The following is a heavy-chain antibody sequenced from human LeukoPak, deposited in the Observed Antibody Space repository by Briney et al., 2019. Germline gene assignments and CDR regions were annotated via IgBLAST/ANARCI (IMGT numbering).Heavy chain of an antibody. Sequence: AGGSLRLSCAASGFTFSNYAMNWVRQAPGKGLEWVSTITGSGGSTFYSDSVKGRFTISRDNSKNTLYLQMNSLRAEDTAVYYCAYNATRGGYSFLWGQGTLVTVSS. J-gene: IGHJ4*02. CDR2: ITGSGGST. V-gene: IGHV3-23*01. D-gene: IGHD3-16*02. CDR1: GFTFSNYA. CDR3: AYNATRGGYSFL.